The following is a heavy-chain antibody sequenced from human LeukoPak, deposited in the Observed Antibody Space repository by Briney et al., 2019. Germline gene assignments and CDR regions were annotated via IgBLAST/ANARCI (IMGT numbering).Heavy chain of an antibody. CDR3: AKEHYYDSSGYDY. Sequence: GRSLGLSCAASGFTFSSYGMHWVRQAPGKGLEWVAVIWYDGSNKYYADSVKGRFTISRDNSKNSLYLQMNSLRAEDTALYYCAKEHYYDSSGYDYWGQGTLVTVSS. V-gene: IGHV3-33*06. CDR2: IWYDGSNK. CDR1: GFTFSSYG. J-gene: IGHJ4*02. D-gene: IGHD3-22*01.